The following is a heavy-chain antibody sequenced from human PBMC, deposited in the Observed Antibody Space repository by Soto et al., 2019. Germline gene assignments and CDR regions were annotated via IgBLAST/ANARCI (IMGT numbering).Heavy chain of an antibody. J-gene: IGHJ6*02. CDR3: AKATTPLRFYFYYGMDV. V-gene: IGHV3-9*01. CDR2: ISWNSGRI. D-gene: IGHD5-12*01. CDR1: GFKFDDYS. Sequence: GGSLRLSCAASGFKFDDYSMHWVRQGPGKGLEWVSDISWNSGRIEYADSVKGRFTISRDNAKNSLYLQANSLTADDTALYYCAKATTPLRFYFYYGMDVWGQGTTVTVSS.